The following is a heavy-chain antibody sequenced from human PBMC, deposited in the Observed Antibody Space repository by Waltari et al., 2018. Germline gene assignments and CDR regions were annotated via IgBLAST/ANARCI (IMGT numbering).Heavy chain of an antibody. Sequence: QLHRPESRPGLVKPSENLSLTCRGSGGTITKNKRYWGWTRQAPGKGLEWAATISNAGATYNNPSLKSRVTISGDTSKSQFSLKLNSVTAAATAVYYCATYVGASIGTAAFDVWGQGTMVTVSS. D-gene: IGHD3-16*01. V-gene: IGHV4-39*01. CDR1: GGTITKNKRY. CDR3: ATYVGASIGTAAFDV. CDR2: ISNAGAT. J-gene: IGHJ3*01.